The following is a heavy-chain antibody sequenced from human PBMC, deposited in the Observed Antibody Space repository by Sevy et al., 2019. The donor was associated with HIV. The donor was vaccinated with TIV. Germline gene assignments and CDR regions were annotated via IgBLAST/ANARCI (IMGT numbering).Heavy chain of an antibody. Sequence: ASVKVSCKASGYLFIGYYIHWVRQAPGQGLEWMGWINPNSGGTDFAQKFQGRVTLTTDTSISTAYMELNRLISDDTAMYYCAKIGNGTPRALDIWGQGTMVTVSS. D-gene: IGHD1-26*01. J-gene: IGHJ3*02. CDR2: INPNSGGT. CDR3: AKIGNGTPRALDI. CDR1: GYLFIGYY. V-gene: IGHV1-2*02.